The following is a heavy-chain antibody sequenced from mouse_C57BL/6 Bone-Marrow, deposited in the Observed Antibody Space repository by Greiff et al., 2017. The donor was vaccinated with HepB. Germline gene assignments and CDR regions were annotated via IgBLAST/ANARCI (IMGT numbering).Heavy chain of an antibody. CDR1: GFTFSDYY. J-gene: IGHJ2*01. CDR2: ISNGGGST. Sequence: EVHLVESGGGLVQPGGSLKLSCAASGFTFSDYYMYWVRQTPEKRLEWVAYISNGGGSTYYPDTVKGRFTISRDNAKNTLYLQMSRLKSEDTAMYYCARVGDYGSSYDYWGQGTTLTVSS. D-gene: IGHD1-1*01. V-gene: IGHV5-12*01. CDR3: ARVGDYGSSYDY.